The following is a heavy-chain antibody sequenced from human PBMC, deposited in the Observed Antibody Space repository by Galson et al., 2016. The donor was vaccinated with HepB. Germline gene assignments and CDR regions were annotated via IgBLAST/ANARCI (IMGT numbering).Heavy chain of an antibody. CDR2: ISYDGTNT. V-gene: IGHV3-30*03. CDR3: ARDGATAPEGYYYGMDV. Sequence: SLRLSCAASGFGFRSYGMHWVRQAPGKGLEWVAGISYDGTNTYYADSVKGRFTISRDNSKNTLYLQMSSLRPEDTAVYYCARDGATAPEGYYYGMDVWGQGTTVTDSS. CDR1: GFGFRSYG. J-gene: IGHJ6*02. D-gene: IGHD1-26*01.